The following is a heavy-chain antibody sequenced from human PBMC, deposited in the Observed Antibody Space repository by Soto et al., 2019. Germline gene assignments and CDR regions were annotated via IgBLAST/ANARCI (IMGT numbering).Heavy chain of an antibody. CDR3: AKDPGGYGSGSCYAFDY. CDR2: ISGSGGST. D-gene: IGHD3-10*01. CDR1: GFTFSSYA. Sequence: HPGGSLRLSCAASGFTFSSYAMSWVRQAPGKGLEWVSAISGSGGSTYYADSVKGRFTISRDNSKNTLYLQMNSLRAEDTAVYYCAKDPGGYGSGSCYAFDYWGQGTLVTVSS. J-gene: IGHJ4*02. V-gene: IGHV3-23*01.